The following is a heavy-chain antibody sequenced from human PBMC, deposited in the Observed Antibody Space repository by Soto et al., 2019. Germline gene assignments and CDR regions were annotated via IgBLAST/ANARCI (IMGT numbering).Heavy chain of an antibody. CDR1: GASISDNNW. CDR2: VVHRGTT. J-gene: IGHJ4*02. CDR3: ARHIGVTGTRGSDY. Sequence: QVQLQESGPGLVKPSGTLSLTCAVSGASISDNNWWSWVRRPPGKGLEWIGEVVHRGTTNHNPSLRSRVTISMDESKNLISLTLSSTTAADSAVYYCARHIGVTGTRGSDYWGQGTLVTVSS. V-gene: IGHV4-4*02. D-gene: IGHD6-19*01.